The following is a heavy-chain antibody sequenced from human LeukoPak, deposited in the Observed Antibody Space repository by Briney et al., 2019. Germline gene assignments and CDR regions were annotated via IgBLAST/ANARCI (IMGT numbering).Heavy chain of an antibody. CDR3: ARDRTKYSSGWYPPLGY. J-gene: IGHJ4*02. V-gene: IGHV1-2*02. CDR1: GYTFTAYY. D-gene: IGHD6-19*01. Sequence: ASVKVSCKASGYTFTAYYLHWVRQAPGQGLEWMGWINPNSGGTNYAQKFQGRVTMTRDTSISTAYMELSRLRSDDTAVYYCARDRTKYSSGWYPPLGYWGQGTLVTVSS. CDR2: INPNSGGT.